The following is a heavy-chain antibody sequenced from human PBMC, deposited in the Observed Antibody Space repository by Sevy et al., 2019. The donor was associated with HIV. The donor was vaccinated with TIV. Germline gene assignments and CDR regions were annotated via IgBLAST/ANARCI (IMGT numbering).Heavy chain of an antibody. CDR3: ARIAVAGTVGWFDP. Sequence: ASVKVSCKASGYTFTGYYMHWVRQAPGQGLEWMGWINPNSGGTNYAQKFQGRVTMTRDTSISTAYMELSRLRSDDTAVYYCARIAVAGTVGWFDPWGQGTLVTVSS. CDR1: GYTFTGYY. CDR2: INPNSGGT. J-gene: IGHJ5*02. D-gene: IGHD6-19*01. V-gene: IGHV1-2*02.